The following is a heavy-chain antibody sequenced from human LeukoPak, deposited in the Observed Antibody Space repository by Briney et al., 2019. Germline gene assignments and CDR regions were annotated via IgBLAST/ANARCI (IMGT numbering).Heavy chain of an antibody. D-gene: IGHD3-10*01. V-gene: IGHV1-69*04. CDR3: ARQTGSYSRFDP. Sequence: ASVKVSCKASGGTFSSYAISWVRQAPGQGLEWMGRIIPILGIANYAQKFQGRVTITADKSTSTAYMELSSLRSEGTAVYYCARQTGSYSRFDPWGQGTLVTVSS. J-gene: IGHJ5*02. CDR2: IIPILGIA. CDR1: GGTFSSYA.